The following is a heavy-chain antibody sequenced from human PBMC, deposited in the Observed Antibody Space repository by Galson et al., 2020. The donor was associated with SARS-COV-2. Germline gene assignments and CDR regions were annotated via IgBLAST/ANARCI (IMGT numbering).Heavy chain of an antibody. Sequence: GESLKISCAASGFTFSNAWMSWVRQAPGKGLEWVGRIKSKTDGGTTDYAAPVKGRFTISRDDSKNTLYLQMNSLKTEDTAVYYCTTVHSSGWHDFDYWCQGTLVTVSS. D-gene: IGHD6-19*01. J-gene: IGHJ4*02. V-gene: IGHV3-15*01. CDR3: TTVHSSGWHDFDY. CDR1: GFTFSNAW. CDR2: IKSKTDGGTT.